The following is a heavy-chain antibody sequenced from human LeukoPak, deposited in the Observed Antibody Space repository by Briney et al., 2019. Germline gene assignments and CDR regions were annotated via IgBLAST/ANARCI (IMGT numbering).Heavy chain of an antibody. Sequence: PSETLSLTRAVYGGSFSGYYWSWIRQPPGKGLEWIGEINHSGSTNYNPSLKSRVTISVDTSKNQFSLKLSSVTAADTAVYYCARKIVGALDYWGQGTLVTVSS. D-gene: IGHD1-26*01. CDR3: ARKIVGALDY. CDR2: INHSGST. V-gene: IGHV4-34*01. J-gene: IGHJ4*02. CDR1: GGSFSGYY.